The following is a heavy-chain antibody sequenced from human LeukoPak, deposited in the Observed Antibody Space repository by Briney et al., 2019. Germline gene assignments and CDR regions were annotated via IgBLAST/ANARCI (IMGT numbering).Heavy chain of an antibody. J-gene: IGHJ4*02. D-gene: IGHD6-13*01. V-gene: IGHV3-53*01. Sequence: GGSLRLSCAASGFTVSSNYMSWVRQAPGKGLEWVSVIYSGGSTYYADSVKGRFTISRDNAKNTLYLQMNSLRAEDTAVYYCARISPYSSSWSFDYWGQGTLVTVSS. CDR3: ARISPYSSSWSFDY. CDR1: GFTVSSNY. CDR2: IYSGGST.